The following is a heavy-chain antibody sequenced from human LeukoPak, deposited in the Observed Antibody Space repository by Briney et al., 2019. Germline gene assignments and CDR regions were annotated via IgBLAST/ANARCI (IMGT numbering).Heavy chain of an antibody. Sequence: SETVSLTCTVSGGSISSYYWSWIRQPAGKGLEWIGRIYSSGSTNYNPSLKSRVTMSVDTSKNQFSLKVSSVTAADTAVYYCARVFSYGDHNAYWGERTLVTVSS. CDR1: GGSISSYY. J-gene: IGHJ4*02. D-gene: IGHD4-17*01. V-gene: IGHV4-4*07. CDR2: IYSSGST. CDR3: ARVFSYGDHNAY.